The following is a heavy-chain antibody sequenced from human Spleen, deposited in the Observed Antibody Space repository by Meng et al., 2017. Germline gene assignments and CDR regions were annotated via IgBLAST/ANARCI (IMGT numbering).Heavy chain of an antibody. D-gene: IGHD3-22*01. CDR2: ITWNSGVI. CDR1: GFTFDDYA. J-gene: IGHJ4*02. CDR3: AKSDSSGYYSGGRDFDY. Sequence: GGSLRLSCAASGFTFDDYAMHWVRQAPGKGLEWVSTITWNSGVIDYADSVKGRFTISRDNAANSLYLQMNSLRPEDTALYYCAKSDSSGYYSGGRDFDYWGQGTLVTVSS. V-gene: IGHV3-9*01.